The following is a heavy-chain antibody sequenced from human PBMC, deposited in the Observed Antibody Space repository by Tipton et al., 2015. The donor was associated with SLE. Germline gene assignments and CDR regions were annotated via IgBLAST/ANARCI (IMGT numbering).Heavy chain of an antibody. Sequence: TLSLTCAVYGGSFSGYYWTWIRQPPGKGLEWIGEINHSGNTNYSPSLKGRVIMSVDTSKNQFSLRLDSLTAADTAISYCLRSSGYYIDFWGQGPLVPVSS. CDR1: GGSFSGYY. CDR2: INHSGNT. D-gene: IGHD3-3*01. J-gene: IGHJ4*02. V-gene: IGHV4-34*01. CDR3: LRSSGYYIDF.